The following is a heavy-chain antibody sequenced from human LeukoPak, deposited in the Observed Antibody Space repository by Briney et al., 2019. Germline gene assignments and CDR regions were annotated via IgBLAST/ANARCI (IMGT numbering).Heavy chain of an antibody. Sequence: GGSLRLSCAASGFIFSTYGMHWVRQAPGKGLEWVAFIRYDGDNKYYADSVKGRFTISRDNAKNTLYLQMNSLRAEDTAVYYCAKSMVYAVAGHYYYMDVWGKGTTVTVSS. D-gene: IGHD2-8*01. CDR1: GFIFSTYG. V-gene: IGHV3-30*02. CDR2: IRYDGDNK. J-gene: IGHJ6*03. CDR3: AKSMVYAVAGHYYYMDV.